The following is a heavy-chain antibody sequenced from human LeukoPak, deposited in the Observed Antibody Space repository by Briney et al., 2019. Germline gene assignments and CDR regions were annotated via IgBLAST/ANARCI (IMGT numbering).Heavy chain of an antibody. CDR1: GGSMNNYY. CDR2: VFSRETT. J-gene: IGHJ5*01. D-gene: IGHD1-26*01. V-gene: IGHV4-4*07. CDR3: ARSWAAKWELPGQFDS. Sequence: RTSDTLSLTCSVSGGSMNNYYWNWIRQSPKKGLEWIGFVFSRETTNFNPSFRRRLTMSIDTSTNQFSLTLTSMTAADTAVYFCARSWAAKWELPGQFDSWGQGRLVTVSS.